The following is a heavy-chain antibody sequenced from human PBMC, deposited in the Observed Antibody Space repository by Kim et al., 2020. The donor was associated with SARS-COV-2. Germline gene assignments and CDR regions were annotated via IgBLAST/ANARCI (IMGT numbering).Heavy chain of an antibody. Sequence: GGSLRLSCAAAGFTFSSYDMHWVRQATGKGLEWVSAIGTAGDTYYPGSVKGRFTISRENAKNSLYLQMNSLRAGDTAVYYCARTSGWLQSGIEDYFDYWGQGTLVTVSS. CDR3: ARTSGWLQSGIEDYFDY. CDR1: GFTFSSYD. CDR2: IGTAGDT. V-gene: IGHV3-13*04. J-gene: IGHJ4*02. D-gene: IGHD5-12*01.